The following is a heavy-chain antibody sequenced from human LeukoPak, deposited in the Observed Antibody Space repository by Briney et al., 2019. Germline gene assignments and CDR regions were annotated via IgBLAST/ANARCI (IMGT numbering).Heavy chain of an antibody. J-gene: IGHJ4*02. CDR2: IYYGGTT. V-gene: IGHV4-39*07. D-gene: IGHD3-22*01. CDR3: ARAKLTDSSGYYY. Sequence: SQTLSLTCTVSFGSISSDSHYWGWIRQPPGNRLEWIASIYYGGTTQYNPSLKSRATISIDTSNNRFSLRLTSATAADTAVYYCARAKLTDSSGYYYWGQGTLVTVSS. CDR1: FGSISSDSHY.